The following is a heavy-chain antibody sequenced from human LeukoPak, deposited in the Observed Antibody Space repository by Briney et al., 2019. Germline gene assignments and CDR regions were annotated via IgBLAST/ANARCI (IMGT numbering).Heavy chain of an antibody. CDR2: ISAYNGNT. D-gene: IGHD3-22*01. Sequence: ASVKVSCKASGGTFSSYAISWVRQAPGQGLEWMGWISAYNGNTNFAQKLQGRVTMTTDTSTSTAYMELRSLRSDDTAVYYCARWRDYYDSSGYLLPYDYWGQGTLVTVSS. V-gene: IGHV1-18*01. J-gene: IGHJ4*02. CDR1: GGTFSSYA. CDR3: ARWRDYYDSSGYLLPYDY.